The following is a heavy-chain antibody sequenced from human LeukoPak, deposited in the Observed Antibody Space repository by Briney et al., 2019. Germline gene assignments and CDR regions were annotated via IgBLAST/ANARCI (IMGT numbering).Heavy chain of an antibody. CDR1: GGSISSSSYY. Sequence: PSETLSLTCTVSGGSISSSSYYWGWIRQPPGKGLEWIGSIYYSGSTYYNPSLKSRVTISVDTSKNQFSLKLSSVTAADTAVYYCARTYYYGSGSYSESLNWFDPWGQGTLVTVSS. J-gene: IGHJ5*02. CDR3: ARTYYYGSGSYSESLNWFDP. CDR2: IYYSGST. D-gene: IGHD3-10*01. V-gene: IGHV4-39*07.